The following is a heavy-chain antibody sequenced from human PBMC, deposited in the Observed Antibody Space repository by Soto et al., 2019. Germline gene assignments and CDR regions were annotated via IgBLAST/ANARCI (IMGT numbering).Heavy chain of an antibody. CDR1: GFTFSSYA. V-gene: IGHV3-30-3*01. CDR2: ISYDGSNK. CDR3: ATAKISSSSG. D-gene: IGHD6-6*01. Sequence: GGSLRLSCAASGFTFSSYAIHWGRQAPGKGLEWVAVISYDGSNKYYADSVKGRFTISRDNSKNTLYLQMNSLRAEDTAVYYCATAKISSSSGWGQGTLVTVSS. J-gene: IGHJ4*02.